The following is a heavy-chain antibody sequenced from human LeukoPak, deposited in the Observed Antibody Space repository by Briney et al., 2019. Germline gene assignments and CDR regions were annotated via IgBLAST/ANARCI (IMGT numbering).Heavy chain of an antibody. CDR1: GFTFTSST. J-gene: IGHJ4*02. V-gene: IGHV1-58*01. Sequence: PVKVSCKAPGFTFTSSTVRCVRQTRGQRLEWIGWIVVGSGNTNYAQKFQERVTITRDMSTSTAYMELSSLRSEDTAVYYCAADHLHYDSSGSKENWGQGTLVTVSS. CDR3: AADHLHYDSSGSKEN. CDR2: IVVGSGNT. D-gene: IGHD3-22*01.